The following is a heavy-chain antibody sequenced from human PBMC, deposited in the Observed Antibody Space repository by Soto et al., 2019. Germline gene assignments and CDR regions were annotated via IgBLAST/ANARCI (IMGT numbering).Heavy chain of an antibody. Sequence: ASVKVSCKTSGYTFTSYYMHWVRQAPGQGLEWMGIINPSGGSTSYAQKLQGRITMTRDTSTSTVYIELSSLTSEDTAVYYCARGDCTNGVCYTDYFDYWGQGTLVTV. CDR2: INPSGGST. V-gene: IGHV1-46*01. J-gene: IGHJ4*02. CDR1: GYTFTSYY. CDR3: ARGDCTNGVCYTDYFDY. D-gene: IGHD2-8*01.